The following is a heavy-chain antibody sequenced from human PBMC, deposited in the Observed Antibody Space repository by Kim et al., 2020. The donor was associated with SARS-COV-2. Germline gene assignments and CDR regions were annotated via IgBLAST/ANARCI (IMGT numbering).Heavy chain of an antibody. V-gene: IGHV3-30*04. CDR1: GFTFNYYP. D-gene: IGHD3-22*01. J-gene: IGHJ3*01. Sequence: GGSLRLSCAASGFTFNYYPLHWVRQVPGKGREWVAMILSDGSDKYYSDSVKGRFTISRDNSGNTLYLQMDSLRPDDTAVYYCARDRYYDSTGPLGFWGQGTMVTVSS. CDR3: ARDRYYDSTGPLGF. CDR2: ILSDGSDK.